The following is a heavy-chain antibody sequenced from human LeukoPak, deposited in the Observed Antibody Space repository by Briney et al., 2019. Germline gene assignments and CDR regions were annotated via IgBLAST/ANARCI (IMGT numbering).Heavy chain of an antibody. D-gene: IGHD3-22*01. V-gene: IGHV3-20*04. CDR3: AREKPFYDSSGYYYPIAFDY. CDR2: INWNGGST. J-gene: IGHJ4*02. Sequence: GGSLRLSCAASGFTFDDYGMSWVRQAPGKGLEWVSGINWNGGSTGYADSVKGRFTIARENAKNSLYLKMNSLRAEDTALYYCAREKPFYDSSGYYYPIAFDYWGQGTLVTVSS. CDR1: GFTFDDYG.